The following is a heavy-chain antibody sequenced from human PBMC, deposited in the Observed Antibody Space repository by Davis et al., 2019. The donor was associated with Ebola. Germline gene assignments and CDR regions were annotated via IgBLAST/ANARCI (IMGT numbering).Heavy chain of an antibody. V-gene: IGHV4-59*01. CDR1: GGSISSYY. Sequence: PSETLSLTCTVSGGSISSYYWSWIRQPPGKGLEWIGYIYYSGSTNYNPSLKSRVTISVDTSKNQFSLKLSSVTAADTAVYYCARDRSSLGYYYYGMDVWGQGTTVTVSS. J-gene: IGHJ6*02. CDR3: ARDRSSLGYYYYGMDV. D-gene: IGHD6-13*01. CDR2: IYYSGST.